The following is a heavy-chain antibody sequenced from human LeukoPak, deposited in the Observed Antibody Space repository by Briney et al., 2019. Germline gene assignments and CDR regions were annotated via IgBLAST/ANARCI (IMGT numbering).Heavy chain of an antibody. V-gene: IGHV1-2*02. J-gene: IGHJ5*02. D-gene: IGHD3-10*01. CDR3: ARDRITMVRGVTISWFDP. CDR2: INPNSGGT. Sequence: ASVKVSCKASGYTFTGYYMHWVRQAPGQGLEWMGWINPNSGGTNYAQKFQGRVTMTRDTSISTAYMELSRLRSDDTAVYYCARDRITMVRGVTISWFDPWGQGTLVTVSS. CDR1: GYTFTGYY.